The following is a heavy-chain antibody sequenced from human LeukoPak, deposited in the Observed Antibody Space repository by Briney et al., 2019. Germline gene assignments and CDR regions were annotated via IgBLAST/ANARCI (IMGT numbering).Heavy chain of an antibody. CDR3: AKRRGDYGDYKEDFDY. Sequence: RPGGSLRLSCAASGFTFSSYGMHWVRQAPGKGLEWVAVISYDGSNKYYADSVKGRFTISRDNSKNTLYLQMNSLRAEDTAVYYCAKRRGDYGDYKEDFDYWGQGTLVTVSS. CDR2: ISYDGSNK. D-gene: IGHD4-17*01. J-gene: IGHJ4*02. V-gene: IGHV3-30*18. CDR1: GFTFSSYG.